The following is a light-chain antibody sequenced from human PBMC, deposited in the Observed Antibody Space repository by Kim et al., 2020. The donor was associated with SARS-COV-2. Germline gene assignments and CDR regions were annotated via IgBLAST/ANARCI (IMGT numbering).Light chain of an antibody. Sequence: SYELTQPPSVSVAPGKTARITCGGDNIESKIVHWYQQRPGQAPVMVIYNDRDRPSGIPERFSGSNSGNSATLTIRRVEAGDEADYYCQVWDNTSDQYFFGIGTKVTVL. V-gene: IGLV3-21*04. CDR2: NDR. J-gene: IGLJ1*01. CDR1: NIESKI. CDR3: QVWDNTSDQYF.